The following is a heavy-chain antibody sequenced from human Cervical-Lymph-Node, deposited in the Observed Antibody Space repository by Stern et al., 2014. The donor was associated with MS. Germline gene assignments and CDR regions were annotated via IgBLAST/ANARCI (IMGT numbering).Heavy chain of an antibody. CDR1: GGSINSSHW. J-gene: IGHJ4*02. Sequence: QVQLQESGPRLVKPSGTLSLTCAVSGGSINSSHWWSWVRQPPGEGLEWIGEIYHGGSINYNPSLKSRVIISVDKSKNQFSLKLTAVTAADTAIYYCAREKWDDDSSGYIYFDLWGQGALVTVSS. CDR3: AREKWDDDSSGYIYFDL. V-gene: IGHV4-4*02. D-gene: IGHD3-22*01. CDR2: IYHGGSI.